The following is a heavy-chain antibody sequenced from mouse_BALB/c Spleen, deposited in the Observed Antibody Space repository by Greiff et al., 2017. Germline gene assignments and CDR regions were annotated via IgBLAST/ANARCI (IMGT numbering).Heavy chain of an antibody. Sequence: EVHLVESGPSLVKPSQTLSLTCSVTGDSITSGYWNWIRKFPGNKLEYMGYISYSGSTYYNPSLKSRISITRDTSKNQYYLQLNSVTTEDTATYYCARKLGRGHAWDYWGQGTSVTVSS. D-gene: IGHD4-1*01. CDR1: GDSITSGY. J-gene: IGHJ4*01. CDR3: ARKLGRGHAWDY. CDR2: ISYSGST. V-gene: IGHV3-8*02.